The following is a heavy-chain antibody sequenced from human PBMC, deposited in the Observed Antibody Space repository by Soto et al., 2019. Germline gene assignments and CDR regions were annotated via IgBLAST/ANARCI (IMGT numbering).Heavy chain of an antibody. Sequence: QVQLVQSGAEVKKPGASVKVSCKASGYTFTSYGISWVRQAPGQGLEWMGWISAYNGNTNYAQKLQGRVTMTTDTSTSTAYMELRSLRSDDTAVYYCVRERGYDSSGYYSEYFQHWGQGTLVTVSS. CDR1: GYTFTSYG. D-gene: IGHD3-22*01. J-gene: IGHJ1*01. CDR2: ISAYNGNT. V-gene: IGHV1-18*04. CDR3: VRERGYDSSGYYSEYFQH.